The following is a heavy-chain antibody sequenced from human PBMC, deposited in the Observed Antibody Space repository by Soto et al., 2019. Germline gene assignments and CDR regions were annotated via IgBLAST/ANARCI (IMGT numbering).Heavy chain of an antibody. CDR3: ARRERYSSSWAYYYYYGMDV. J-gene: IGHJ6*02. CDR1: GYTFTSYG. Sequence: ASVKVSCTASGYTFTSYGISWVRQAPGQGLEWMGWISAYNGNTNYAQKLQGRVTMTTDTSTSTAYMELRSLRSDDTAVYYCARRERYSSSWAYYYYYGMDVWGQGTTVTVSS. CDR2: ISAYNGNT. V-gene: IGHV1-18*01. D-gene: IGHD6-13*01.